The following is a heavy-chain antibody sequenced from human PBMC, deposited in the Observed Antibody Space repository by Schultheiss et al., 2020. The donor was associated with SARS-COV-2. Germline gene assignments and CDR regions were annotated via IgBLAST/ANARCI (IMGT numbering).Heavy chain of an antibody. J-gene: IGHJ6*03. CDR1: GYSFTSYW. Sequence: GESLKISCKGSGYSFTSYWISWVRQMPGKGLEWMGRIDPSDSYTNYSPSFQGHVTISADKSISTAYLQWSSLKASDTAMYYCARQAYCGGDCYHYYYYYYMDVWGKGTTVTVSS. V-gene: IGHV5-10-1*01. D-gene: IGHD2-21*02. CDR2: IDPSDSYT. CDR3: ARQAYCGGDCYHYYYYYYMDV.